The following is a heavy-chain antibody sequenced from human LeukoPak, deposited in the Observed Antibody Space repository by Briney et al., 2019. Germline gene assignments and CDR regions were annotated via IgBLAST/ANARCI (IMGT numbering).Heavy chain of an antibody. V-gene: IGHV4-59*08. CDR2: ISNNGKT. J-gene: IGHJ6*03. CDR1: GDSISPSS. Sequence: SETLSLTCTVSGDSISPSSWTWIRQSPGKGLESLEYISNNGKTKYKSSFEGRVTMSVDTSKSQFSLTLSFVTAADTAVYYCARRIFSGKFRHLLYSYMDVWGKGTTVIVS. CDR3: ARRIFSGKFRHLLYSYMDV. D-gene: IGHD2/OR15-2a*01.